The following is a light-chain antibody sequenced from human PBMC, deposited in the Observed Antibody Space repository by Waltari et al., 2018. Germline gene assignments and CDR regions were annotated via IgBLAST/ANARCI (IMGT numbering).Light chain of an antibody. CDR1: HSVKTN. CDR3: QQYNNWPTWT. J-gene: IGKJ1*01. Sequence: EVVMTQSPATLSVSPGERATLSCRASHSVKTNLAWYQQKPGQAPRLVIFDESTRATGIPARFSGSGSGTEFTLTISSLQPEDSAVYYCQQYNNWPTWTFGQGAKVEIK. CDR2: DES. V-gene: IGKV3-15*01.